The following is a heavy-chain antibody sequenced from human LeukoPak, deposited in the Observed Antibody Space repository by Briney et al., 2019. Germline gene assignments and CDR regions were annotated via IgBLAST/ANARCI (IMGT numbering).Heavy chain of an antibody. D-gene: IGHD6-13*01. J-gene: IGHJ5*02. CDR1: GGSFSGFY. V-gene: IGHV4-59*01. CDR2: IFYSGGT. Sequence: SETLSFTGAVVGGSFSGFYWSWLGQPPGKGLEWIGNIFYSGGTNYNPSLKSRVTTSVDTSKNQFSLNLSSVTAADTAVYYCARDDRYSSGGYVEGWFDPWGEGTLPTVP. CDR3: ARDDRYSSGGYVEGWFDP.